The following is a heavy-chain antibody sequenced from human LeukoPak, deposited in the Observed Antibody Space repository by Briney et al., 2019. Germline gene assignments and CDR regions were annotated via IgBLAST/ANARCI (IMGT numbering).Heavy chain of an antibody. CDR2: IKHSESH. CDR3: SRGIMATGTYYFDY. V-gene: IGHV4-34*01. Sequence: PSDTLSLTCGLYGGSFSGFYWRWLPQPPGKGVEWTGEIKHSESHNYHPPLKSRVTIPVEKPQKQFSLTQSYVTAPDPALFYFSRGIMATGTYYFDYWGRGTLVTVSS. D-gene: IGHD5-12*01. J-gene: IGHJ4*02. CDR1: GGSFSGFY.